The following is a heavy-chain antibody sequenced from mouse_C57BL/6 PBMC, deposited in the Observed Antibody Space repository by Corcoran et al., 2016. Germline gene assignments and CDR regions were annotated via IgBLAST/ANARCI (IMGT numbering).Heavy chain of an antibody. D-gene: IGHD4-1*01. V-gene: IGHV1-80*01. CDR1: GYAFSSYW. J-gene: IGHJ3*01. Sequence: QVQLQQSGAELVKPGASVKISCKASGYAFSSYWMNWVKQRPGKGLEWIGQIYPGDGDTNYNGKFKGKATLTADKSSSTAYMQLSSLTSEDSAVYFCARGREPELGRGAWFAYWGQGTLVTVSA. CDR3: ARGREPELGRGAWFAY. CDR2: IYPGDGDT.